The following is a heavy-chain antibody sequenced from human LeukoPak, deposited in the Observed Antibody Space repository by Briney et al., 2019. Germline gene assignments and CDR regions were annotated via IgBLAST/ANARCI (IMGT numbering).Heavy chain of an antibody. D-gene: IGHD3-10*02. CDR3: AELGITMIGGV. V-gene: IGHV3-48*04. J-gene: IGHJ6*04. CDR1: GFAFSSHG. Sequence: GGSLRLSCAASGFAFSSHGMSWVRQAPGKGLEWVSYISSSGSAIYYADSVKGRFTISRDNAKNSLYLQMNSLRAEDTAVYYCAELGITMIGGVWGKGTTVTISS. CDR2: ISSSGSAI.